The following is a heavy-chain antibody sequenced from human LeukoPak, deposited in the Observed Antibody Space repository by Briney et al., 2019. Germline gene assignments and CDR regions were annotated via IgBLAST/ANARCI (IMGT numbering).Heavy chain of an antibody. CDR2: ISASGGTT. J-gene: IGHJ5*02. D-gene: IGHD4-17*01. CDR1: GFTFSSYA. V-gene: IGHV3-23*01. CDR3: AKGKVTTFLDWFDP. Sequence: GGALRLSCAASGFTFSSYAMSWVRQAPGKGLEWVSAISASGGTTYYADSVKGRFTISRDNSKNTLYLQMNSLSAEETAIYYCAKGKVTTFLDWFDPWGQGTLVTVSS.